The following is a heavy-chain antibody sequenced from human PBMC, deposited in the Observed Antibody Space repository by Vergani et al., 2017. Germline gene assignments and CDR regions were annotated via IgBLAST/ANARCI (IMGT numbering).Heavy chain of an antibody. D-gene: IGHD3-16*02. V-gene: IGHV3-53*01. Sequence: EVQLVESGGGLIQPGGSLRLSCAASGFTVSSNYMSWVRQAPGKGLEWVSVIYSGGSTYDADSVKGRFTISRDNSKNTLYLQMNSLRAEDTAVYYCARASVITFGGVIVRYYFDYWGQGTLVTVSS. CDR3: ARASVITFGGVIVRYYFDY. CDR1: GFTVSSNY. J-gene: IGHJ4*02. CDR2: IYSGGST.